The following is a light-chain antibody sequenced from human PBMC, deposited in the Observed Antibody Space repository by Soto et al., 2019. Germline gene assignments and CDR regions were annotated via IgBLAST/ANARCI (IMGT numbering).Light chain of an antibody. CDR1: QSVSSN. V-gene: IGKV3-15*01. CDR2: GAS. Sequence: EIVMTQSPSTLSVSPLERATLSCMASQSVSSNLAWYQQRPGQAPRLLIYGASTRATGIPARFSGSGSGTEFTLTISSLQSEDFAVYSCQQYNNWPLTFGQGTKVDIK. CDR3: QQYNNWPLT. J-gene: IGKJ1*01.